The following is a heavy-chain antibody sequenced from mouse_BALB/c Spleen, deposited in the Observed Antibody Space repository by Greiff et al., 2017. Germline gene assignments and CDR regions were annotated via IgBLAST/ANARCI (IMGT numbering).Heavy chain of an antibody. CDR3: ARYGKGYSGYNYAMDY. V-gene: IGHV3-8*02. CDR1: GDSITSCY. J-gene: IGHJ4*01. CDR2: ISYSGST. D-gene: IGHD1-2*01. Sequence: EVMLVESGPSLVKPSQTLSLTCSVTGDSITSCYWNWIRKFPGNKLEYMGYISYSGSTYYNPSLKSRISITRDTSKNQSYLQLNSVTTEDTATYYCARYGKGYSGYNYAMDYWGQGTSVTVSS.